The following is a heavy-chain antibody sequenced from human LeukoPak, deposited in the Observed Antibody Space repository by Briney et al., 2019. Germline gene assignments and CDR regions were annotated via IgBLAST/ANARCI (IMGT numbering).Heavy chain of an antibody. Sequence: ASVKVSCKAFGYTFTSYDVNWVRQAPGQGLEWMGWISAYNGNTKYAQKFQGRLTMTTDTSTSTAYMELRSLRSDDTAVYYCARFTPRLTREKFDYWGRGTLVTVSS. J-gene: IGHJ4*02. D-gene: IGHD2-2*01. CDR2: ISAYNGNT. CDR3: ARFTPRLTREKFDY. CDR1: GYTFTSYD. V-gene: IGHV1-18*01.